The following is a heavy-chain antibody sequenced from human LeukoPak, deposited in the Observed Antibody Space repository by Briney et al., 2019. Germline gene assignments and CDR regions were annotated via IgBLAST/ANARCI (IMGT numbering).Heavy chain of an antibody. V-gene: IGHV1-69*13. J-gene: IGHJ4*02. CDR1: GGTFSSYA. CDR2: IIPIFGTA. Sequence: GASVKVSCKASGGTFSSYAISWVRQAPGQGLEWMGGIIPIFGTANYAQKFQGRVTITADESTSTAYMELSSLRSEDTAVYYCARLQPSYGSDDFDYWGQGTLVTVSS. D-gene: IGHD5-18*01. CDR3: ARLQPSYGSDDFDY.